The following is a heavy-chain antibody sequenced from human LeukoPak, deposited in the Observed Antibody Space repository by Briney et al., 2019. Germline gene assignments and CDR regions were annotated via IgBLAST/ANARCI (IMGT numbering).Heavy chain of an antibody. V-gene: IGHV4-61*08. Sequence: SETLSLTCTVSGGSISSGGYYWSWIRQPPGKGLEWIGYIYYTGSTNYNPSLKSRVTISVDTSKNQFSLELSSVTAADTAVYYCARVGFGNTPHPIDYWGQGTLVTVSS. CDR3: ARVGFGNTPHPIDY. CDR2: IYYTGST. J-gene: IGHJ4*02. CDR1: GGSISSGGYY. D-gene: IGHD4-23*01.